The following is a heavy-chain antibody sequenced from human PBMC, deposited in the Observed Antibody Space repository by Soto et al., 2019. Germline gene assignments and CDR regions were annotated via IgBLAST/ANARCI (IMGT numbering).Heavy chain of an antibody. D-gene: IGHD3-10*01. CDR1: GLSLSTSGVG. V-gene: IGHV2-5*02. J-gene: IGHJ4*02. CDR2: IYWDDDK. CDR3: AHIRSLLFGQTYYDY. Sequence: QITLKESGPTLVKPTQTLTLTCTFSGLSLSTSGVGVGWIRQPPGKALEWLTLIYWDDDKGFSPSLKSRLTITKDTSKYQVVLTMTNMDPVYTATYYCAHIRSLLFGQTYYDYWGQGALVTASS.